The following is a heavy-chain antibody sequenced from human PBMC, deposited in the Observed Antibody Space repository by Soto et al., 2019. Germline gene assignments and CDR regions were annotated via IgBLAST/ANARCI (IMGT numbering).Heavy chain of an antibody. J-gene: IGHJ3*02. CDR3: ARRGTTWYYVYAFDI. CDR1: GGSSSRRSYY. CDR2: IYYSGST. V-gene: IGHV4-39*01. D-gene: IGHD3-16*01. Sequence: SETLSLTCTVAGGSSSRRSYYWCWIRQPPGKGLEWIGSIYYSGSTYYNPSLKSRVTISVDTSKNQFSLKLSSVTAAATAVYYCARRGTTWYYVYAFDIWGQGTMVTVSS.